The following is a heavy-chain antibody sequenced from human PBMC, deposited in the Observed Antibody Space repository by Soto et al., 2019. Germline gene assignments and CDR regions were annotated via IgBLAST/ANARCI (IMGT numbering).Heavy chain of an antibody. J-gene: IGHJ4*02. CDR1: GFTFSSYS. CDR2: ISSSSSYI. CDR3: ARDRDYDYIRRGFDY. V-gene: IGHV3-21*01. D-gene: IGHD3-16*01. Sequence: GGSLRLSCAASGFTFSSYSMNWVRQAPGKGLEWVSSISSSSSYIYYADSVKGRFTISRDNAKNSLYLQMNSLRAEDTAVYYCARDRDYDYIRRGFDYWGQGTLVTVSS.